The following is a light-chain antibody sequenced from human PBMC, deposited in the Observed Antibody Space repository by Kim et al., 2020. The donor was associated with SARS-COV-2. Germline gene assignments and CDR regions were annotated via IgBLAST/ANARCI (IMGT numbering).Light chain of an antibody. V-gene: IGKV3-15*01. Sequence: IVMTQSPLTLSVSPGERAALSCRASHDITDFVAWYQQKRGQAPRLLIYGATTRATGVPARFSGSRSGTEFTLTISGLQSEDFAVYYCQQYRMWPTFGQGTKVDIK. CDR3: QQYRMWPT. J-gene: IGKJ1*01. CDR1: HDITDF. CDR2: GAT.